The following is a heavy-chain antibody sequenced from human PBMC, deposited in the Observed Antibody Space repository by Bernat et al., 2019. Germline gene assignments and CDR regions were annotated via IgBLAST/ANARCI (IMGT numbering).Heavy chain of an antibody. CDR2: INHSGST. J-gene: IGHJ4*02. V-gene: IGHV4-34*01. CDR1: GGSFSGYY. CDR3: ARGGGPRPMDD. Sequence: QVQLQQWGAGLLKPSETLSLTCAVYGGSFSGYYWSWIRQPPGKGLEWIGEINHSGSTNYNPSLKSRVTISVETSKNQFSLKLSSVTAADTAVYYCARGGGPRPMDDWGQGTLVTVSS. D-gene: IGHD2-2*03.